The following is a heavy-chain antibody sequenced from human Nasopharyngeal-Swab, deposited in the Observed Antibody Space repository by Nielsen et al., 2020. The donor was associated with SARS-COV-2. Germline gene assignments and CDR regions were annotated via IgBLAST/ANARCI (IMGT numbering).Heavy chain of an antibody. D-gene: IGHD5-18*01. V-gene: IGHV1-18*01. CDR3: ARGEKGYSYGYYWYFDL. CDR2: IGAYNGNT. J-gene: IGHJ2*01. CDR1: GYTFTSYG. Sequence: ASVKVSCKASGYTFTSYGISWVRQAPGQGLEWMGWIGAYNGNTNYAQKLQGRVTMTTDTSTSTAYMELRSLRSDDTAVYYCARGEKGYSYGYYWYFDLWGRGTLVTVSS.